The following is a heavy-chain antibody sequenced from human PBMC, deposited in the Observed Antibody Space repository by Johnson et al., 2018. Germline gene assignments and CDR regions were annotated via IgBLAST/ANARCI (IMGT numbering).Heavy chain of an antibody. CDR3: ARDFGPDYYYGMDV. Sequence: VQLVQSGGGLVQXGGSLRLSCAASGFTFSSYWMSWVRQAPGKGLEWVANIKQDGREKYYVDSVKGRFTISRDNAKNSLYLQMNSLRAEDTAVYYCARDFGPDYYYGMDVWGQGTTVTVSS. V-gene: IGHV3-7*01. CDR1: GFTFSSYW. D-gene: IGHD3-3*01. J-gene: IGHJ6*02. CDR2: IKQDGREK.